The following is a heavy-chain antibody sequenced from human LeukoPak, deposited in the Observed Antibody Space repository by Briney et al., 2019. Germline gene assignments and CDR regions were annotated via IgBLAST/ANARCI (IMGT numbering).Heavy chain of an antibody. J-gene: IGHJ6*02. CDR1: GGSISSYY. CDR2: IYYSGST. D-gene: IGHD2-2*01. Sequence: PSETLSLTCTVSGGSISSYYWSWIRQPPGKGLEWIGYIYYSGSTNYNPPLKSRVTMSVDTSKNQFSLKLSSVTAADTAVYYCARGVVPAAIDVYYYYGMDVWGQGTTVTVSS. CDR3: ARGVVPAAIDVYYYYGMDV. V-gene: IGHV4-59*08.